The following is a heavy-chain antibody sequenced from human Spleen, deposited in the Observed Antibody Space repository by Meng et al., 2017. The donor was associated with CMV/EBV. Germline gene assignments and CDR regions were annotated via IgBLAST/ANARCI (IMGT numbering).Heavy chain of an antibody. D-gene: IGHD3-16*01. J-gene: IGHJ4*02. V-gene: IGHV1-8*01. CDR3: ARGGQRLRLGEYFDY. Sequence: AAGYTFTSYDINWVRQATGQGLEWMGWMNPNSGNTGYAQKFQGRVTMTRNTSISTAYMEVSSLGSEDTAVYYCARGGQRLRLGEYFDYWAQGTLVTSPQ. CDR2: MNPNSGNT. CDR1: GYTFTSYD.